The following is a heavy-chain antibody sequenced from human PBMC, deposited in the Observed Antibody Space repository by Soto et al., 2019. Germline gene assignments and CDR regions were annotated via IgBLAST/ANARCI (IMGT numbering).Heavy chain of an antibody. CDR3: AKGRPNKNVVVAATDYFDY. Sequence: GGSLRLSCAASGFTFSSYAMSWVRQAPGKGLEWVSAISGSGGSTYYADSVKGRFTISRDNSKNTLYLQMNSLRAEDTAVYYCAKGRPNKNVVVAATDYFDYWGQGTLVTVSS. CDR2: ISGSGGST. J-gene: IGHJ4*02. D-gene: IGHD2-15*01. V-gene: IGHV3-23*01. CDR1: GFTFSSYA.